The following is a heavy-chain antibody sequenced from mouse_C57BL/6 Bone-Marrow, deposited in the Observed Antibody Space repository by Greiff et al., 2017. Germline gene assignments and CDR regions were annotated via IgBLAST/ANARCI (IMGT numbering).Heavy chain of an antibody. D-gene: IGHD2-5*01. J-gene: IGHJ3*01. CDR2: ISSGGSYT. CDR3: ARPYSTAY. CDR1: GFTFSSYG. Sequence: EVQLQESGGDLVKPGGSLKLSCAASGFTFSSYGMSWVRQTPDKRLEWVATISSGGSYTYYPDSVKGRFTISRDNAKNTLYLQMSSLKSEDTAMYYCARPYSTAYWGQGTLVTVSA. V-gene: IGHV5-6*01.